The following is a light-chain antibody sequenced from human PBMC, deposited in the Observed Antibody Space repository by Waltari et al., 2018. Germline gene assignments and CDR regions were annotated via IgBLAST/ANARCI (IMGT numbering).Light chain of an antibody. Sequence: EIVMTQSPATLPVSPGQRATPSCRGSQGVSSNFAWYQQKPGQAPRLLIYGASTRATGIPARFSGSGSGTEFTLTISSLQSEDFAVYYCQQYNNWPPLTFGGGTKVEIK. CDR1: QGVSSN. J-gene: IGKJ4*01. CDR2: GAS. CDR3: QQYNNWPPLT. V-gene: IGKV3-15*01.